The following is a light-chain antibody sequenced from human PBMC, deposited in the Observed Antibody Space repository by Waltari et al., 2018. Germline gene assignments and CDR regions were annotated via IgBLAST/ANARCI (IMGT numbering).Light chain of an antibody. CDR3: QQLNSYPIT. V-gene: IGKV1-9*01. Sequence: DIQLTQSPSFLSASVGDRVTITCRASQGISSHLAWYQKKPGKAPKLLIYGASTLGSGVPSGFSGGGSGTEFTRTISSLQPEDFATYYCQQLNSYPITFGQGTRLEIK. CDR2: GAS. CDR1: QGISSH. J-gene: IGKJ5*01.